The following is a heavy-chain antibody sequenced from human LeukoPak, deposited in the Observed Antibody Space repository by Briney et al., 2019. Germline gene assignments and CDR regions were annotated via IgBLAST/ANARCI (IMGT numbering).Heavy chain of an antibody. D-gene: IGHD3-3*01. V-gene: IGHV3-23*01. CDR2: ISGSGGST. J-gene: IGHJ4*02. CDR1: GFTFSSYA. CDR3: AKDQVDDFWSGYTFDY. Sequence: PGGSLRLSCAASGFTFSSYAMSWVRQAPGKGLEWVSAISGSGGSTYYADSVKGRFTISRDNSKNTLYLQTNSLRAEDTAVYYCAKDQVDDFWSGYTFDYWGQGTLVTVSS.